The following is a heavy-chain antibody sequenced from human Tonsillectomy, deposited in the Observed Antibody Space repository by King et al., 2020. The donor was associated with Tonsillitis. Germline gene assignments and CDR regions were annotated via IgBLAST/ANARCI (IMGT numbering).Heavy chain of an antibody. CDR2: IIPIFGTA. J-gene: IGHJ3*02. CDR1: GGTFSSYA. V-gene: IGHV1-69*12. D-gene: IGHD2-21*01. Sequence: QLVQSGAEVKKPGSSVKVSCKASGGTFSSYAISWVRQAPGQGLEWMGGIIPIFGTANYAQKFQGRVTITADESTSTAYMGLSSLRYEDTAVYYCARDRGTIVVLIAHLPGGDAFDIWGQGTMVTVSS. CDR3: ARDRGTIVVLIAHLPGGDAFDI.